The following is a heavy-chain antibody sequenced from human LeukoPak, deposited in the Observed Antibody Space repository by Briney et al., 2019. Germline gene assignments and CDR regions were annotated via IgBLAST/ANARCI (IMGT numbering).Heavy chain of an antibody. D-gene: IGHD6-13*01. CDR2: NYYSGST. CDR3: ARQVPVAAPGQGGFDY. CDR1: GDSISSRSYY. V-gene: IGHV4-39*01. Sequence: SETLSLTCTVSGDSISSRSYYWGWIRQPPGKGLEWIGSNYYSGSTYHNPSLKIRVTISVDASKIQFSLRLSSVTAADTAVYYCARQVPVAAPGQGGFDYWGQGTLVTVSS. J-gene: IGHJ4*02.